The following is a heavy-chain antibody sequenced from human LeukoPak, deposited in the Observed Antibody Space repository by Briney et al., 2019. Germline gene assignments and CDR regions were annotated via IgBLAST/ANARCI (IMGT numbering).Heavy chain of an antibody. CDR1: GFTFSSYW. CDR2: ISDGGSTT. V-gene: IGHV3-74*01. Sequence: QPGGSLRLSCAASGFTFSSYWMHWVRQAPGKGLVWVSRISDGGSTTTYADSVKGRFTISRDNAKNTLYLQMNGLRAEDTAVYYCSRSAYYDGGGNYYDYWGQGTLVTVSS. CDR3: SRSAYYDGGGNYYDY. J-gene: IGHJ4*02. D-gene: IGHD3-22*01.